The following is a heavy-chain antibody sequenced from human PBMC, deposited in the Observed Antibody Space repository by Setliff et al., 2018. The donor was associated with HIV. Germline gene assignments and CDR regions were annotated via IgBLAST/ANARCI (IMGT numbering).Heavy chain of an antibody. CDR2: IYYSGST. CDR1: GGSISSSSYY. J-gene: IGHJ4*02. V-gene: IGHV4-39*01. Sequence: SETLSLTCTVPGGSISSSSYYWGWIRHPPGKGLEWIGTIYYSGSTYYNPSLKSRVTISVDTSKNQFSLKVSSVTAADTAVHYCARWKTSATSMVSGFDYWGQGTLVTVSS. D-gene: IGHD5-18*01. CDR3: ARWKTSATSMVSGFDY.